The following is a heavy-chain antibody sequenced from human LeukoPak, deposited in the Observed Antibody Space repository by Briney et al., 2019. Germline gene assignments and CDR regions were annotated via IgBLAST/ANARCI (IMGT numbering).Heavy chain of an antibody. J-gene: IGHJ4*02. D-gene: IGHD3-10*01. CDR2: IKDDGSEI. V-gene: IGHV3-7*01. CDR1: GFTFSNYW. Sequence: GGSLRLSCAASGFTFSNYWMTWVRQAPGKGLEWVANIKDDGSEIYYVDSVKGRFTISRGNAKNSLYLQMNSLRAEDTAVYYCARGDYYGSGSYYFDYWGQGTLVTVSS. CDR3: ARGDYYGSGSYYFDY.